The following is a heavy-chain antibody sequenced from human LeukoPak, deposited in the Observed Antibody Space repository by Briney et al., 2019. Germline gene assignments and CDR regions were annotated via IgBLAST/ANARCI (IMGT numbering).Heavy chain of an antibody. CDR1: GFTFSSYG. Sequence: PGRSLRLSCAASGFTFSSYGMHWVRQAPGKGLEWVAVMSYDGSNKYYADSVKGRFTISRDNSKNTLYLQMNSLRAEDTAVYYCAKVAVAGIDSDYWGQGTLVTVSS. CDR3: AKVAVAGIDSDY. V-gene: IGHV3-30*18. J-gene: IGHJ4*02. D-gene: IGHD6-19*01. CDR2: MSYDGSNK.